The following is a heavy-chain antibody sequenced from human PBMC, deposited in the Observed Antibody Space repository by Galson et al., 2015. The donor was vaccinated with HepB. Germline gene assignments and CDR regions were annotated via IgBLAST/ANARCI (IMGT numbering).Heavy chain of an antibody. Sequence: SLRLSCAASGFTFSDYYMSWIRQAPGKGLEWVSYISSTGSYTNYADSVKGRFTISRDNAKKSVYLQVNSLRAEDTAVYYCAREGLGGDLTERYYFDCWGQGTLVTVSS. V-gene: IGHV3-11*05. J-gene: IGHJ4*02. D-gene: IGHD3-16*01. CDR3: AREGLGGDLTERYYFDC. CDR1: GFTFSDYY. CDR2: ISSTGSYT.